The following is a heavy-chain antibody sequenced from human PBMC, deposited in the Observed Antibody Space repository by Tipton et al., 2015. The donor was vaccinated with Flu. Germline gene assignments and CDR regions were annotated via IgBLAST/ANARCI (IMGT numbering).Heavy chain of an antibody. V-gene: IGHV4-59*13. Sequence: TLSLTCTVTGGSISGNSWIRQSPGKGLEWLAYVSDSGSVRYNPPHTSRASIVADTPSGRSTLRLASVTEADTAVYYCAAEASGGSYFAYWGQGILVTVSS. CDR3: AAEASGGSYFAY. J-gene: IGHJ4*02. D-gene: IGHD2-15*01. CDR1: GGSISGNS. CDR2: VSDSGSV.